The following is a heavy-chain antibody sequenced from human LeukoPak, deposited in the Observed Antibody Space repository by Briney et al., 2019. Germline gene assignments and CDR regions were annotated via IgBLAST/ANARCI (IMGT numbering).Heavy chain of an antibody. CDR1: GGSISSYY. Sequence: SETLSLTCTVSGGSISSYYWSWIRQPAGKGLEWIGRIYTSGSTNYNPSLRSRVTMSVDTSKNQFSLKLSPVTAADTAVYYCARVAATGHNWFDPWGQGTLVTVSS. CDR3: ARVAATGHNWFDP. CDR2: IYTSGST. D-gene: IGHD6-25*01. V-gene: IGHV4-4*07. J-gene: IGHJ5*02.